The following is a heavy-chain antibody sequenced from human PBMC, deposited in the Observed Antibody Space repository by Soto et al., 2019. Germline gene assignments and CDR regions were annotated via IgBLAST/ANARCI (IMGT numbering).Heavy chain of an antibody. CDR3: ATAQLYYYPDY. CDR1: GGSISSGYY. CDR2: INHSGST. V-gene: IGHV4-34*01. Sequence: PSETLSLTSAVSGGSISSGYYWSGIRQPPGKGLEWIGEINHSGSTNYNPSLKSRVTISVDTSKNQFSLKLSSVTAADTAVYYCATAQLYYYPDYWGQGTLVTVSS. D-gene: IGHD3-10*01. J-gene: IGHJ4*02.